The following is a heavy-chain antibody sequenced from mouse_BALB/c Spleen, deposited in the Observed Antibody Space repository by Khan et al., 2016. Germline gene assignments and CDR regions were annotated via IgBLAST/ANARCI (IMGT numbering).Heavy chain of an antibody. CDR1: GYSITSDYA. V-gene: IGHV3-2*02. J-gene: IGHJ3*01. CDR3: VRNGNRYERTWFAY. CDR2: ISYSGST. D-gene: IGHD2-14*01. Sequence: EVKLEESGPGLVKPSQSLSLTCTVTGYSITSDYAWNWIRQFPGNKLEWMGYISYSGSTSYNPSLKSRISITRDTSKNQFFLQLNSVTTEDTATYCCVRNGNRYERTWFAYWGQGTLVTVSA.